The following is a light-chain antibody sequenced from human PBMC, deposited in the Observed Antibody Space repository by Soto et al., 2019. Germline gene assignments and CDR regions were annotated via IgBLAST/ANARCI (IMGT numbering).Light chain of an antibody. J-gene: IGLJ1*01. V-gene: IGLV2-14*01. CDR2: EVS. CDR3: SSYTSSSAYD. CDR1: SSDVGGYNY. Sequence: QSVLTQPASVSGSPGQSITISCTGTSSDVGGYNYVSWYQQHPGKAPKLMIYEVSNRPSGVSNRLSGSKSGNTASLTISGLQAEDEADYYCSSYTSSSAYDFGTGTKVTVL.